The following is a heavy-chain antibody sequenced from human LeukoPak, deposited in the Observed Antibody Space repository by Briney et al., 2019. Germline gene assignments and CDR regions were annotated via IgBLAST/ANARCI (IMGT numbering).Heavy chain of an antibody. J-gene: IGHJ4*02. CDR2: IKKTGSET. CDR3: AREDGYCSGGNCYSYFGS. V-gene: IGHV3-7*01. CDR1: GFTFSHFW. D-gene: IGHD2-15*01. Sequence: GGSLRLSCAASGFTFSHFWMSWVRQAPGKGLEWVAYIKKTGSETYYVDSVKGRFTITRDNTRNSLFLQMYSLRVEDTAVYFCAREDGYCSGGNCYSYFGSWGQGTLVTVSS.